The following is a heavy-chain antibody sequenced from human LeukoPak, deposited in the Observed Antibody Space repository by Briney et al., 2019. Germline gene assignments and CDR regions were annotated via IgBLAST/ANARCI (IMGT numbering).Heavy chain of an antibody. V-gene: IGHV3-9*01. CDR3: AKEGRDKVYNYDY. CDR1: GFTFDDYA. Sequence: PGGSLRLSCAASGFTFDDYAMHWVRQAPGKGLEWVSGISWNSGSIGYADSVKGRFTISRDNSKNTLYLQMNSLRAEDTAVYYCAKEGRDKVYNYDYWGQGTLVTVSS. D-gene: IGHD1-26*01. J-gene: IGHJ4*02. CDR2: ISWNSGSI.